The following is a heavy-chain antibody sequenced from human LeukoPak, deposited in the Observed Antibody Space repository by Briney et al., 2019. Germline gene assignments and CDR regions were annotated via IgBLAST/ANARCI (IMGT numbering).Heavy chain of an antibody. CDR3: TTDLGYCSSTSCYG. J-gene: IGHJ4*02. Sequence: GGSLRLSCAASGFTFSSAWMSWVRQAPGKGLEWVGRIKSKTDGGTTDYAAPVKGRFTISRDDSKNTLYLQMNSLKTEDTAVYYCTTDLGYCSSTSCYGWGQGTLVTVSS. CDR1: GFTFSSAW. V-gene: IGHV3-15*01. CDR2: IKSKTDGGTT. D-gene: IGHD2-2*01.